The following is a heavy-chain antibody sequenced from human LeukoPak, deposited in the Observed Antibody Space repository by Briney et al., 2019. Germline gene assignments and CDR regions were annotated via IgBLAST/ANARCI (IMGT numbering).Heavy chain of an antibody. CDR3: AHRGDQTQFGS. Sequence: SGPTLVKPTQTLTLTCSFSGFSLSTRGEGVGWIRQPPGKALEWLALIYWDDDRRYSPSLKSRLTITKDTSKNQVVLTMTNMDPVDTATYYCAHRGDQTQFGSWGQGTLVTVSS. D-gene: IGHD1-26*01. CDR2: IYWDDDR. J-gene: IGHJ4*02. V-gene: IGHV2-5*02. CDR1: GFSLSTRGEG.